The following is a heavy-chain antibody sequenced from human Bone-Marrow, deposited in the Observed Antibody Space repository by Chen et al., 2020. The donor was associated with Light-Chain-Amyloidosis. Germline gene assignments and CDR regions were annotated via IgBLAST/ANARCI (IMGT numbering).Heavy chain of an antibody. CDR3: AKGHDYGDYGEYYFDY. V-gene: IGHV3-30*02. D-gene: IGHD4-17*01. CDR1: GFTCSSYG. Sequence: QVQLVESGGGVVQPGGSLRLSCAAAGFTCSSYGIHWVRQAPGKGLEWVAFIRYDGSNKYYADSLKGRFTIARDNSKDTLYLQMNSLRAEDTALYYCAKGHDYGDYGEYYFDYWGQGTLVTVSS. CDR2: IRYDGSNK. J-gene: IGHJ4*02.